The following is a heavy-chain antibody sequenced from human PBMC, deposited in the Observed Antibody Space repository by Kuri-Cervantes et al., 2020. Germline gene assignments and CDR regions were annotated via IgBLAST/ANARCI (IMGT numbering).Heavy chain of an antibody. CDR3: ARVARDTDYGDYVGAFDI. J-gene: IGHJ3*02. D-gene: IGHD4-17*01. CDR2: ISSSSSYI. Sequence: GGSLRLSCAASGFTFSSYAMSWVRQAPGKGLEWVSAISSSSSYIYYADSVKGRFTISRDNAKNSLYLQMNSLRAEDTAVYYCARVARDTDYGDYVGAFDIWGQGTMVTVSS. CDR1: GFTFSSYA. V-gene: IGHV3-21*01.